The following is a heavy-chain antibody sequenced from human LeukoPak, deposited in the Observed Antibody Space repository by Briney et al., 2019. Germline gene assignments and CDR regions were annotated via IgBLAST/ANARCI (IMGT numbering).Heavy chain of an antibody. J-gene: IGHJ6*02. Sequence: ASVKVSCKASGYTFTSYDINWVRQATGQGLEWMGWMNPNSGNTGYAQKFQGRVTMTRDTSTSTVYMELSSLRSEDTAVYYCAREVRYDILTGLRYYYYGMDVWGQGTTVTVSS. D-gene: IGHD3-9*01. CDR1: GYTFTSYD. CDR2: MNPNSGNT. V-gene: IGHV1-8*01. CDR3: AREVRYDILTGLRYYYYGMDV.